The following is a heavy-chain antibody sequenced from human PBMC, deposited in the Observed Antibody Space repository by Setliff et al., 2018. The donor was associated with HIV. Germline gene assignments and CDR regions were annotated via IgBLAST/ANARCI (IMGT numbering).Heavy chain of an antibody. D-gene: IGHD4-17*01. Sequence: PSETLSLTCTVSRGSISRYYWSWIRQPPGKGLEWIGYIYYTGTPKYNPSLKSRVTMSVDTSKNQLSLKLRSLTAAGTAVYYCARDRPPSTVDMLGAFDRGGQGTMVTVS. J-gene: IGHJ3*02. CDR2: IYYTGTP. CDR1: RGSISRYY. V-gene: IGHV4-59*01. CDR3: ARDRPPSTVDMLGAFDR.